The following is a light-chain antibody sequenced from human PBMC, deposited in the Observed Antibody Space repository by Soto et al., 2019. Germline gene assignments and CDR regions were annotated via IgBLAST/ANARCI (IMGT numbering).Light chain of an antibody. Sequence: ETVMTQSPATLSVSPGERATLSCGASQSVSTNLAWYQQKPGQVPRLLIYGASTRASDIPARFSGSGSGTELTITISSLQSEDFAVYYCQQYNEWPLTFGGGTKVEIE. CDR1: QSVSTN. CDR2: GAS. V-gene: IGKV3-15*01. CDR3: QQYNEWPLT. J-gene: IGKJ4*01.